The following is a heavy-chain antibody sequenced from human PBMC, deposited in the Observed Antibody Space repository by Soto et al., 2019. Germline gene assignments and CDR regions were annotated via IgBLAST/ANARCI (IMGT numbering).Heavy chain of an antibody. CDR3: ARVSKIVVVPAAKYGMDV. CDR2: IIPIFGTA. D-gene: IGHD2-2*01. Sequence: GASVKVSCKASGGTFSSYAISWVRQAPGEGLEWRGGIIPIFGTANYAQKFQRRVTITADKSTTTAYMELSSLRSEDTAVYYCARVSKIVVVPAAKYGMDVWGQGTTVTVSS. CDR1: GGTFSSYA. V-gene: IGHV1-69*06. J-gene: IGHJ6*02.